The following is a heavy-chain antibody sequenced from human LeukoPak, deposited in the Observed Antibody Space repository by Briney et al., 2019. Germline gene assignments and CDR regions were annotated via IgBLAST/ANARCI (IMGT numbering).Heavy chain of an antibody. CDR1: GYTFTSYY. Sequence: ASVKVSCKASGYTFTSYYMHLVRQAPGQGLEWMGIINPSGGSTSYAQKFQGRVTMTRDTSTSTVYMELSSLRSEDTAVYYCARYDSSGYFLDYWGQGTLVTVSS. D-gene: IGHD3-22*01. J-gene: IGHJ4*02. CDR3: ARYDSSGYFLDY. V-gene: IGHV1-46*01. CDR2: INPSGGST.